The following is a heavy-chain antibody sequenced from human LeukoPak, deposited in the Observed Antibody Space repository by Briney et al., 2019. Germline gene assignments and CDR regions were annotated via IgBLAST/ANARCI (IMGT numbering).Heavy chain of an antibody. J-gene: IGHJ6*03. V-gene: IGHV6-1*01. CDR2: TYYRSKWYN. CDR3: ARERGTLIAAAGSFYYYYMDV. Sequence: SQTLSLTCAISGDSVSSNSAAWNWTRQSPSRVLEWLGRTYYRSKWYNDYAVSVKSRITINPDTSKNQFSLQLNSVTPEDTAVYYCARERGTLIAAAGSFYYYYMDVWGKGTTVTVSS. CDR1: GDSVSSNSAA. D-gene: IGHD6-13*01.